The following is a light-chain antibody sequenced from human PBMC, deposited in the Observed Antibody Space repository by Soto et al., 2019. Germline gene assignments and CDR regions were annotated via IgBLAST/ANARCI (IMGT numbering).Light chain of an antibody. J-gene: IGKJ1*01. CDR1: QTVTSY. CDR3: QQSYRFPKT. Sequence: DVQMTQSPSSLSASVGDSLTLTCRASQTVTSYLNWYQQKPGKAPKLLIYAASTLQSGFPSRFSGSGSGTEFNLTIISLQPEDFATYYCQQSYRFPKTFGRGTKVEVK. CDR2: AAS. V-gene: IGKV1-39*01.